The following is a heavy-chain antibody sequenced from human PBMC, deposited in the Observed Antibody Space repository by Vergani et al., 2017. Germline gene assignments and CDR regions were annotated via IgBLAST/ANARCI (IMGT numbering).Heavy chain of an antibody. J-gene: IGHJ4*02. D-gene: IGHD6-13*01. V-gene: IGHV1-24*01. CDR1: GYTPTELS. CDR2: FDPEDGET. CDR3: VTVPGLSPGIAEGY. Sequence: QVQLVQSGAEVKKPGASVMVSCKVSGYTPTELSMHWVRQAPGKGLEWMGGFDPEDGETIYAQKFQGRVTMTEDTSTDTAYMELSSLRTEGTAVYYCVTVPGLSPGIAEGYWGQGTLVTVSS.